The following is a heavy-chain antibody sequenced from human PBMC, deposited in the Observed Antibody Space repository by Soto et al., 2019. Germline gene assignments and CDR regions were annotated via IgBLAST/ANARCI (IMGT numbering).Heavy chain of an antibody. CDR2: FDPEDGET. Sequence: ASLKVSCKVSGYTLTGLSMHWVRQAPGKGLEWMGGFDPEDGETIYAQKFQGRVTMTEDTSTDTAYMELSSLRSEDTAVYYCATDNLAAAFYGMDVWGQGTTVTVSS. CDR1: GYTLTGLS. CDR3: ATDNLAAAFYGMDV. V-gene: IGHV1-24*01. D-gene: IGHD6-13*01. J-gene: IGHJ6*02.